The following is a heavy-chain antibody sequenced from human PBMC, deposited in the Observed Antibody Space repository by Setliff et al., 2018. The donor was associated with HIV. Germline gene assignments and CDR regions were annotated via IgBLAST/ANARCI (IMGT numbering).Heavy chain of an antibody. CDR1: GGSISSYY. D-gene: IGHD2-21*02. CDR2: IYTSGST. CDR3: ARYGYCGGDCYHDAFDI. V-gene: IGHV4-4*08. J-gene: IGHJ3*02. Sequence: SETLSLTCTVSGGSISSYYWSWIRQPPGKGLEWIGYIYTSGSTNYNPSLKSRVTISVDTSKNQFSLKLSSVTAADTAAYYCARYGYCGGDCYHDAFDIWGQGTMVTVSS.